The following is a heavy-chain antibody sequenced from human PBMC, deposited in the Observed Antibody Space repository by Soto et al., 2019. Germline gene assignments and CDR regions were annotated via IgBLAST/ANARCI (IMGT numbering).Heavy chain of an antibody. CDR1: GGSISSYY. D-gene: IGHD3-10*01. V-gene: IGHV4-59*08. Sequence: QVQLQESGPGLVKPSETLSLTCTVSGGSISSYYWSWIRQPPGKGLEWIGYIYYSGSTNYNPSLXSXAXIXXDTSKTQFSLKLSSVTAADTAVYYCASQSVGPYGSGSYFDYWGQGTLVTVSS. CDR3: ASQSVGPYGSGSYFDY. J-gene: IGHJ4*02. CDR2: IYYSGST.